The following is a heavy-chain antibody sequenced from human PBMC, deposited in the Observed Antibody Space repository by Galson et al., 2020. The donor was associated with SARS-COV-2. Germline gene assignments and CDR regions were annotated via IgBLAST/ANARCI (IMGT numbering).Heavy chain of an antibody. V-gene: IGHV3-7*03. Sequence: TGGSLRLSCAASGFTFSGYWMSWVRQAPGKGLEWVATIKQDGSDEYSVDSVKGRFTISRDNAKDSLYLHMDSLRVDDTAVYYCARSYYDFWSGYMVGAFDIWGQGAMVTVSS. D-gene: IGHD3-3*01. CDR2: IKQDGSDE. CDR3: ARSYYDFWSGYMVGAFDI. CDR1: GFTFSGYW. J-gene: IGHJ3*02.